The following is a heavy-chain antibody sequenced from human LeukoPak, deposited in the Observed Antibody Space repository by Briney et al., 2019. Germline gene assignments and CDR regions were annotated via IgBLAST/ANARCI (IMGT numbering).Heavy chain of an antibody. Sequence: SGGSLRLSCAASGFPFSDYYMSWIRQAPGKGLEWVSYISSSGSTIYYADSVKGRFTISRDNAKNSLYLQMNSLRAEDTAVYDCAREGCTNGVCYTALFDYWGQGTLVTVSS. J-gene: IGHJ4*02. V-gene: IGHV3-11*04. D-gene: IGHD2-8*01. CDR1: GFPFSDYY. CDR2: ISSSGSTI. CDR3: AREGCTNGVCYTALFDY.